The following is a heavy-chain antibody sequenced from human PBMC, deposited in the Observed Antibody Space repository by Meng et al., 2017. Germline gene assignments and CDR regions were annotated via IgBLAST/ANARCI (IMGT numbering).Heavy chain of an antibody. CDR3: TRDGYSDCSRTSCFDS. J-gene: IGHJ4*02. CDR1: GNALTSYA. D-gene: IGHD2-2*01. CDR2: IDTKTGNP. Sequence: QVQLVQSGVELRKPGEEVEVSGKASGNALTSYAINWLLQAPGQGLQWMGWIDTKTGNPTYVPGFTGRLGFSLDTSVSTAYLQISGLKADDTAVYYCTRDGYSDCSRTSCFDSWGQGTLVTVSS. V-gene: IGHV7-4-1*02.